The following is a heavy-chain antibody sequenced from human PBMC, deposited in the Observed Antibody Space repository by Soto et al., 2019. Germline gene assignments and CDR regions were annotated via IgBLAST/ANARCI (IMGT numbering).Heavy chain of an antibody. V-gene: IGHV3-23*01. J-gene: IGHJ6*02. Sequence: EVQLLESGGGLVQPGGSLRLSCAASGFTFSSYAMSWVRQAPGKGLVWVSAVRGSGTSASYADSVKGRFTISRDNSKNTLARQSTSLRGEDTAVYDRAKAKSRTPSSRGTRAGRDVWGQGTTVTVSS. CDR1: GFTFSSYA. D-gene: IGHD1-1*01. CDR2: VRGSGTSA. CDR3: AKAKSRTPSSRGTRAGRDV.